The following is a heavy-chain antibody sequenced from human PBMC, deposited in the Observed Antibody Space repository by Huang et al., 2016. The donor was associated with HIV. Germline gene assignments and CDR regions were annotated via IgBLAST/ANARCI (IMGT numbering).Heavy chain of an antibody. J-gene: IGHJ4*02. V-gene: IGHV3-23*01. CDR1: GFTFSNSA. Sequence: EVRLLESGGGLVQPGGSLRLSCAGFGFTFSNSAMTWVRQTPEKGLEWVSTISVSSVITYYADSVRVRFTISRDNSKNTVFLQMNSLGAEDTALYYCAKDWDAYRGWNDYFDYWGQGTLVTVSS. CDR3: AKDWDAYRGWNDYFDY. CDR2: ISVSSVIT. D-gene: IGHD1-1*01.